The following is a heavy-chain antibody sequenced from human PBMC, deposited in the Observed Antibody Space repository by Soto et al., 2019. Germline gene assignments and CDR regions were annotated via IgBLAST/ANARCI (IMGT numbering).Heavy chain of an antibody. CDR1: GGSISSSSYY. Sequence: SETLSLTCTVSGGSISSSSYYWGWIRQPPGKGLEWIGSIYYSGSTYYNPSLKSRVTISVDTSKNQFSPKLSSVTAADTAVYYCARHYTRTYYYDSSGYYYDWGQGTLVTVS. D-gene: IGHD3-22*01. CDR3: ARHYTRTYYYDSSGYYYD. V-gene: IGHV4-39*01. J-gene: IGHJ4*02. CDR2: IYYSGST.